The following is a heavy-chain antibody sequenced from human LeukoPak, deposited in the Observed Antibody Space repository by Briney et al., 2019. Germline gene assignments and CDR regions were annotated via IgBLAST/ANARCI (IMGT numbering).Heavy chain of an antibody. Sequence: PGGSLRLSCVASGFTFSSDRMNWVRQAPGKGLEWVSTIYSGSDYIYYADSVKGSFTISRDNAKNSLYLQMNSLRAEDTAIYYCARDLPVSGAYHQFDSWGQGTLVTVSS. J-gene: IGHJ4*02. CDR3: ARDLPVSGAYHQFDS. CDR1: GFTFSSDR. D-gene: IGHD4/OR15-4a*01. V-gene: IGHV3-21*01. CDR2: IYSGSDYI.